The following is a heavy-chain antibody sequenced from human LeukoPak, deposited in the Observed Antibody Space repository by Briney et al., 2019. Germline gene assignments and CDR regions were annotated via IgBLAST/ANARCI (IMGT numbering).Heavy chain of an antibody. CDR3: ARNYYDSSGYTDAFDI. CDR2: IYHSGST. J-gene: IGHJ3*02. D-gene: IGHD3-22*01. CDR1: GGSISSGGYS. V-gene: IGHV4-30-2*01. Sequence: SQTLSLTCAVSGGSISSGGYSWSWIRQPPGKGLEWIGYIYHSGSTYYNPSLKSQVTISVDKSKNQFSLKLSSVTAADTAVYYCARNYYDSSGYTDAFDIWGQGTMVTVSS.